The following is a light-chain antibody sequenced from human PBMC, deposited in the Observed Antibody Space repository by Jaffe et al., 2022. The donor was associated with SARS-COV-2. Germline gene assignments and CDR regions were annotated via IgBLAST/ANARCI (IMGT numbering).Light chain of an antibody. V-gene: IGKV1D-12*01. CDR1: QGISTW. J-gene: IGKJ5*01. CDR3: QQASIFPIT. Sequence: DIQMTQSPTSVSASVGDRVTITCRASQGISTWLAWYQQKSGKAPKLLIYGASNLQSGVPSRFSGSGSGTDFTLTINNLQPEDFATYYCQQASIFPITFGQGTRLEIK. CDR2: GAS.